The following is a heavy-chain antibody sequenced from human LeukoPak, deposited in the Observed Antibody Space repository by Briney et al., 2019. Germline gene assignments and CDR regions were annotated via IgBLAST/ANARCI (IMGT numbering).Heavy chain of an antibody. CDR1: GGSISSSNYF. CDR2: VYYSGST. V-gene: IGHV4-39*07. Sequence: SETLSLTCTVSGGSISSSNYFWGWIRQPPGKGLEWIGSVYYSGSTYYNPSLKSRVTISLDTSKKQFFLRLSSVTAADTAVYYCAMYDSFFDYCGQGTLVTVSS. J-gene: IGHJ4*02. CDR3: AMYDSFFDY. D-gene: IGHD1-1*01.